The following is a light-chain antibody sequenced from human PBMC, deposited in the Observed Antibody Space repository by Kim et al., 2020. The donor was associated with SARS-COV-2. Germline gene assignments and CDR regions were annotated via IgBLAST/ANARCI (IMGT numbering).Light chain of an antibody. CDR2: AAS. V-gene: IGKV1-39*01. Sequence: DIQMTQSPSSLSASVGDRVTITCRASQSISSYLNWYHQKPGKAPKLLIYAASSLQSGVPSRFSGSGSGTDFTLTISSLQPEDFATYYCQQSYSTPFTFGPGTKLEI. CDR3: QQSYSTPFT. CDR1: QSISSY. J-gene: IGKJ3*01.